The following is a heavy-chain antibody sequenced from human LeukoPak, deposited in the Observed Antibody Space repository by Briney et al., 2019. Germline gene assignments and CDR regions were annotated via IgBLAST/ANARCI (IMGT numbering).Heavy chain of an antibody. CDR2: ISGSGGST. D-gene: IGHD1-26*01. V-gene: IGHV3-23*01. J-gene: IGHJ6*03. Sequence: GGSLRLSCAASGFTFSSYAMSWVRQAPGKGLEWVSAISGSGGSTYYADSVKGRFTISRDNSKNTLYLQMNSLRAEDTAVYYCARGVGATTDYYYMDVWGKGTTVTISS. CDR3: ARGVGATTDYYYMDV. CDR1: GFTFSSYA.